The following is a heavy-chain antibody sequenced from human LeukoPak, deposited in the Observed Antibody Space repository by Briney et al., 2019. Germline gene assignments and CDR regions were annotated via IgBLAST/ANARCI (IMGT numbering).Heavy chain of an antibody. D-gene: IGHD5-18*01. CDR2: IYYSGST. V-gene: IGHV4-59*01. J-gene: IGHJ4*02. CDR1: GGSISSYY. CDR3: ARAGYSYGSRYYFDY. Sequence: SETLSLTCTVSGGSISSYYWSWVRQPPGKGLEWIGYIYYSGSTNYNPSLKSRVTISVDTSKNQFSLKLSSVTAADTAVYYCARAGYSYGSRYYFDYWGQGTLVTVSS.